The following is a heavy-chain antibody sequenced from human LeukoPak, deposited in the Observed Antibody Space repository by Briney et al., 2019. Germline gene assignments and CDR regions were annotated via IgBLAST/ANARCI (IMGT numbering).Heavy chain of an antibody. CDR1: GFIFSDYY. J-gene: IGHJ6*03. CDR2: ISSGSSTI. Sequence: GGSLRLSCAASGFIFSDYYMAWIRQAPGKPMEWISYISSGSSTIYYADSVKGRFTISRDNAKNSLYLQMNSLRAEDTAVYYCARDGEFTWGYMDVWGKGTTVTISS. D-gene: IGHD3-10*01. CDR3: ARDGEFTWGYMDV. V-gene: IGHV3-11*04.